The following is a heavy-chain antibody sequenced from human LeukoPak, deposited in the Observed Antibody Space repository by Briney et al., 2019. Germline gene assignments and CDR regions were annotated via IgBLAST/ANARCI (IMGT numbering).Heavy chain of an antibody. CDR3: ATAHAPTYYDYVWGSYRFDY. D-gene: IGHD3-16*02. Sequence: ASVKVSCKASGYTFTSYYMHWVRQAPGQGLEWMGIINPSGGSTSYAQKFQGRVTMTRDTSTSTVYMELSSLRSEDTAVYYCATAHAPTYYDYVWGSYRFDYWGQGTLVTVSS. CDR2: INPSGGST. CDR1: GYTFTSYY. J-gene: IGHJ4*02. V-gene: IGHV1-46*01.